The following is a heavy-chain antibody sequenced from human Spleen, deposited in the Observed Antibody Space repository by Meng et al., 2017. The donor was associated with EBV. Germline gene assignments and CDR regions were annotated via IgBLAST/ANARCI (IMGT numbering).Heavy chain of an antibody. V-gene: IGHV7-4-1*02. CDR2: INTNTGNP. Sequence: QVQLVESGSELKKPGGLVNVSCKASGYMFNRYKMNWVRQAPGQGLEWMGRINTNTGNPTYAQGFSGRFVFSLDTSINTAYLQISSLQSEDTAVYFCARDHRGDTHDSASDFDYWGQGTLVTVSS. D-gene: IGHD3-16*01. CDR3: ARDHRGDTHDSASDFDY. CDR1: GYMFNRYK. J-gene: IGHJ4*02.